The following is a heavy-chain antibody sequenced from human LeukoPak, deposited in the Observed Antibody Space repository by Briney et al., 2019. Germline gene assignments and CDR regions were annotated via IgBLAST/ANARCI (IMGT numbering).Heavy chain of an antibody. D-gene: IGHD3-22*01. J-gene: IGHJ4*02. CDR3: AKILYDSSGYRWGNDY. CDR1: GFTFSSYS. CDR2: ISGSGGST. V-gene: IGHV3-23*01. Sequence: GGSLRLSCAASGFTFSSYSLSWVRQAPGKGLEWVSAISGSGGSTYYADSVKGRFTISRDNSKNTLYLQMNSLRAEDTAVYYCAKILYDSSGYRWGNDYWGQGTLVTVPS.